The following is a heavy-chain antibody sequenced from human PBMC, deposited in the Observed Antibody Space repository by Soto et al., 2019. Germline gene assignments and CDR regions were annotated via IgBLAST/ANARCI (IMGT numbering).Heavy chain of an antibody. Sequence: QVQLVQSGAEVKKPGSSVKVSCKASGGTFGNSAISWVRQAPGQGLEWMGGIIPSFATGNSAPEFQGRLTITADKYTTTAYMELSSIRSEGTAVYYCARSYYGSGSYWFYGMDVWGQGTTVTVSS. CDR1: GGTFGNSA. J-gene: IGHJ6*02. D-gene: IGHD3-10*01. CDR3: ARSYYGSGSYWFYGMDV. CDR2: IIPSFATG. V-gene: IGHV1-69*06.